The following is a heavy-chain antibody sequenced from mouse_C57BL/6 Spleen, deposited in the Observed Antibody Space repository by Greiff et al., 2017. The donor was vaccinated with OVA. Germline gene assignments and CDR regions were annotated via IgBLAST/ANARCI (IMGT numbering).Heavy chain of an antibody. D-gene: IGHD1-1*01. CDR1: GFSFTSYG. V-gene: IGHV2-5*01. Sequence: VMLVESGPGLVQPLQRLSITCTVPGFSFTSYGVHWVRQSPGKGLEWLGVILSGGSTDHNAAFMSRLSTPKDNSKIQVFIKMNRLQADDTAVCYRAKNYVRYFDDWGKGTTVTVSS. CDR2: ILSGGST. CDR3: AKNYVRYFDD. J-gene: IGHJ1*03.